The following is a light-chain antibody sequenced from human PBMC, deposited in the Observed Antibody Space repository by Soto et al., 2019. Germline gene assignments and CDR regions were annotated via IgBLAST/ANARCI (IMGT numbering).Light chain of an antibody. V-gene: IGKV3-11*01. CDR2: DAP. CDR3: QQRSNWPPVT. J-gene: IGKJ4*01. CDR1: QSVSSY. Sequence: EIVLTQSPATLSLSPGERATLSCRASQSVSSYLAWYQQKPGQAPRLLIYDAPNRATGIPVRFSGSGSGTDFTLTISSLEPEDFAIYYCQQRSNWPPVTFGGGTKVEIK.